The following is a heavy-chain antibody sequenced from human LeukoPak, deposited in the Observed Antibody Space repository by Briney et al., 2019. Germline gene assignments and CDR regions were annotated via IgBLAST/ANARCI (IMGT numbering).Heavy chain of an antibody. CDR2: IYYSGST. CDR3: AGSYGSGSYYKLWFDP. V-gene: IGHV4-59*01. J-gene: IGHJ5*02. CDR1: GGSISSYY. D-gene: IGHD3-10*01. Sequence: SETLSLTCTVSGGSISSYYWSWIRQPPGKGLEWIGYIYYSGSTNYNPSLKSRVTISVDTSKSQFSLKLSSVTAADTAVYYCAGSYGSGSYYKLWFDPWGQGTLVTVSS.